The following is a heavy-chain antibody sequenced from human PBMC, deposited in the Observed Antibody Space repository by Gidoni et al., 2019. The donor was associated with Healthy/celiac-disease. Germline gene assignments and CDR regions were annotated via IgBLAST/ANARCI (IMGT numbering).Heavy chain of an antibody. Sequence: EVQLVQSGAEVKQHGESLKISCKGSGYSFTSYWIGWVRQMPGKGLEWMGIIYPGDSDTRYSPSFQGQVTISADKSISTAYLQWSSLKASDTAMYYCARLGGGDGYNNYYYYGMDVWGQGTTVTVSS. CDR2: IYPGDSDT. D-gene: IGHD3-16*01. CDR3: ARLGGGDGYNNYYYYGMDV. V-gene: IGHV5-51*01. CDR1: GYSFTSYW. J-gene: IGHJ6*02.